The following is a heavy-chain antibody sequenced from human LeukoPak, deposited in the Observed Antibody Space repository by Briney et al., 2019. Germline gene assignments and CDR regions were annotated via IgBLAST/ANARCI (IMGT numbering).Heavy chain of an antibody. Sequence: GGSLRLSCAASGFTFSSYAMSWVRQAPGKGLEWVSAISGSGGSTYYADSVKGWFTISGDNSKNTLYLQMNSLRAEDTAVYYCAKAGKYYYDSSGYYPGDYWGQGTLVTVSS. CDR2: ISGSGGST. D-gene: IGHD3-22*01. J-gene: IGHJ4*02. CDR3: AKAGKYYYDSSGYYPGDY. CDR1: GFTFSSYA. V-gene: IGHV3-23*01.